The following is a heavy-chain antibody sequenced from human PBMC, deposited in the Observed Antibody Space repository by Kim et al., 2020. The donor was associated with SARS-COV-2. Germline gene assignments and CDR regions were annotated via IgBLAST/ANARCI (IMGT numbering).Heavy chain of an antibody. J-gene: IGHJ4*02. D-gene: IGHD6-6*01. CDR3: ARSIAYAFDY. V-gene: IGHV3-7*03. Sequence: FDADSVKGRSTISRDNAKNSLYLEMDILRVEDTAVYYCARSIAYAFDYWGQGTKVTVSS.